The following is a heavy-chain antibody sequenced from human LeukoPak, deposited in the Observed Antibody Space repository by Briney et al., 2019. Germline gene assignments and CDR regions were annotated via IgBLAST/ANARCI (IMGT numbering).Heavy chain of an antibody. V-gene: IGHV1-46*01. Sequence: GASVKVSCKASGYTFTSYYMHWVRQAPGQGLEWVGIINPSGGSTSYAQKFRGRVTMTRDTSTSTVYMELSSLRSEDTAVYYCARGYYDFWTRYNWFDPWGQGTLVTVSS. CDR1: GYTFTSYY. CDR3: ARGYYDFWTRYNWFDP. CDR2: INPSGGST. J-gene: IGHJ5*02. D-gene: IGHD3-3*01.